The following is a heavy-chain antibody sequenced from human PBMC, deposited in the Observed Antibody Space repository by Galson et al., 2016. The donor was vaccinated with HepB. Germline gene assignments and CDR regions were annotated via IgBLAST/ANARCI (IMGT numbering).Heavy chain of an antibody. CDR1: GFTFSSYG. D-gene: IGHD3-3*01. J-gene: IGHJ6*02. CDR2: ISYDGSKK. V-gene: IGHV3-30*18. CDR3: AKDEFLEGDYYYYGMDV. Sequence: SLRRSCAASGFTFSSYGMYWVRQAPGKGLEWVAVISYDGSKKYYADSVKGRFTISRDNSKNTLYLQMSSLGAEDTAVYYCAKDEFLEGDYYYYGMDVWGQGTTVTVSS.